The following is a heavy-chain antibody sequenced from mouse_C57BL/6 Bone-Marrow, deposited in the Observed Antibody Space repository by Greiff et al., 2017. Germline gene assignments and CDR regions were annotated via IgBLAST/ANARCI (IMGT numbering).Heavy chain of an antibody. CDR1: GYTFTSYW. Sequence: VQLQQSGAELVKPGASVKMSCKASGYTFTSYWITWVKQRPGQGLEWIGDIYPGSGTTNYNEKFKSKATLTVDTSASTAYMQLSSLTSEDSAVYYCARPGAWFAYWGQGTLVTVSA. CDR3: ARPGAWFAY. CDR2: IYPGSGTT. V-gene: IGHV1-55*01. D-gene: IGHD4-1*01. J-gene: IGHJ3*01.